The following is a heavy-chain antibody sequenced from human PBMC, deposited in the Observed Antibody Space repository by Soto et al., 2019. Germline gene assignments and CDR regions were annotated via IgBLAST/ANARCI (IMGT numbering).Heavy chain of an antibody. CDR3: AGGSGWLIDY. V-gene: IGHV3-7*03. Sequence: GGSLRLSCEASGFTFSSYWMNWVRQAPGKGLEWVAIIKKDGSEKYYVGSVKGRFTISRDNAKNSLYLQMNDLRAEDTAVYYCAGGSGWLIDYWGRGTLVTVSS. J-gene: IGHJ4*02. CDR2: IKKDGSEK. CDR1: GFTFSSYW. D-gene: IGHD6-19*01.